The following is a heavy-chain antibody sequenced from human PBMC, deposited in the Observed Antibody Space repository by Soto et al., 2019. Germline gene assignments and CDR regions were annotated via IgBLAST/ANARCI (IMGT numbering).Heavy chain of an antibody. Sequence: EVQLVESGGGVVRPGGSLRLSSAASGFTFDDYGMSLVPQAPGKGLEWVSGINWKGGSTGYADTVKGRFTVSRDNAKKSLYLQMHSLRAEDTALYYCARWIGVVPAAMNWLGGYYCYYVMDVWGQGTTVTVSS. CDR1: GFTFDDYG. CDR2: INWKGGST. J-gene: IGHJ6*02. V-gene: IGHV3-20*04. CDR3: ARWIGVVPAAMNWLGGYYCYYVMDV. D-gene: IGHD2-2*01.